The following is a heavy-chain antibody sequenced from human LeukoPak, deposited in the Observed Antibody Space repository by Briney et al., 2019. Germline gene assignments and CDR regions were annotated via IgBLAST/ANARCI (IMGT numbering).Heavy chain of an antibody. D-gene: IGHD2-2*01. V-gene: IGHV1-46*01. CDR2: INPSGGST. J-gene: IGHJ6*04. CDR1: GYTFTSYY. CDR3: ARDIVVVPAAYSLGMDV. Sequence: ASVKVSCKASGYTFTSYYMHWVRQAPGQGLEWMGIINPSGGSTSYAQKFQGRVTMTRDTSTSTVYMELSSLRSEDTAVYYCARDIVVVPAAYSLGMDVWGKGTTVNVSS.